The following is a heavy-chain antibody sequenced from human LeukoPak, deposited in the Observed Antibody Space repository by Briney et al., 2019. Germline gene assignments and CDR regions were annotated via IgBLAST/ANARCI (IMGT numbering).Heavy chain of an antibody. CDR3: ARLQYSYGWNYFDY. D-gene: IGHD5-18*01. CDR2: IYPGDSDT. Sequence: GESLKISCQGSGYSFSSYWIGWVRPMPGKGLEWMGIIYPGDSDTRYSPSFQGQVTISVDKSISTAYLQWSSLKASDTAMYSCARLQYSYGWNYFDYWGQGTLVTVSS. V-gene: IGHV5-51*01. J-gene: IGHJ4*02. CDR1: GYSFSSYW.